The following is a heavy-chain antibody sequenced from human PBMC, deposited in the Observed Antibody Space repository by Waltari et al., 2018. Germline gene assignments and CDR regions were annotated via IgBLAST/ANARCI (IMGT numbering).Heavy chain of an antibody. CDR3: ARALGEQLYGAFDI. J-gene: IGHJ3*02. V-gene: IGHV3-21*01. Sequence: EVQLVESGGGLVKPGGSLRLSCAASGFTFSSYSMNWVRQAPGKGLEWVSSISSSSSYIYYADSVKGRFTISRDNAKNSLYLQMNSLRAEDTAVYYCARALGEQLYGAFDIWGQGTMVTVSS. CDR1: GFTFSSYS. D-gene: IGHD3-10*01. CDR2: ISSSSSYI.